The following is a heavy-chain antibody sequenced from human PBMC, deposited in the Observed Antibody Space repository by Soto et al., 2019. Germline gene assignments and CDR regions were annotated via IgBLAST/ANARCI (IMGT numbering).Heavy chain of an antibody. CDR2: INESGSP. D-gene: IGHD3-10*01. Sequence: QVQLQQWGAGLLKPSETLSLTCAVYGASFSGYYWTWIRQPPGKGLEWIGDINESGSPNYTPSLKSRVTISVDTSKNQFSLRLGSLTAADTAVYYCAGGRHYGSGSYSIRAGFQYYYYMDVWGKGTTVTVSS. CDR3: AGGRHYGSGSYSIRAGFQYYYYMDV. J-gene: IGHJ6*03. V-gene: IGHV4-34*01. CDR1: GASFSGYY.